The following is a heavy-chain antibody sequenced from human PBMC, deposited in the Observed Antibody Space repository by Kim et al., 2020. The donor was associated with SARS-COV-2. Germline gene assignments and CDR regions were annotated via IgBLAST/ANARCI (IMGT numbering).Heavy chain of an antibody. CDR3: ARGVQTEWFGEIEHWFDP. CDR1: GGSFSGYY. J-gene: IGHJ5*02. CDR2: INHSGST. D-gene: IGHD3-10*01. Sequence: SETLSLTCAVYGGSFSGYYWSWIRQPPGKGLEWIGEINHSGSTNYNPSLKSRVTISVDTSKNQFSLKLSSVTAADTAVYYCARGVQTEWFGEIEHWFDPWGPRSLVTVSS. V-gene: IGHV4-34*01.